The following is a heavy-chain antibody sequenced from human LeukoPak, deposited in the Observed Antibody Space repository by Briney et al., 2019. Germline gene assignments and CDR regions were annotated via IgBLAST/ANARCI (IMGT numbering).Heavy chain of an antibody. J-gene: IGHJ5*02. CDR3: ARRPLWFGELAGFDP. CDR1: DDSITIYY. D-gene: IGHD3-10*01. CDR2: INHSGST. Sequence: PSETLSLTCSVSDDSITIYYWTWIRQPPGKGLEWIGEINHSGSTNYNPSLKSRVTISVDTSKNQFSLKLSSVTAADTAVYYCARRPLWFGELAGFDPWGQGTLVTVSS. V-gene: IGHV4-34*01.